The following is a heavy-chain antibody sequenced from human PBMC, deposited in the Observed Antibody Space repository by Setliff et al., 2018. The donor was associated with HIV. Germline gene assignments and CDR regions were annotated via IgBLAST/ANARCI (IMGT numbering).Heavy chain of an antibody. CDR3: ARDTLTMVRGVMFVPTESYLGMDV. Sequence: SETLSITCTVSGYSISSGYYWGWIRQPPGKGLEWIGSIYHSGSTYYNPSLKTRVTISVNTYKNQFSLTLRSVTAADTAVYYCARDTLTMVRGVMFVPTESYLGMDVWGQGTTVTVSS. D-gene: IGHD3-10*01. CDR1: GYSISSGYY. V-gene: IGHV4-38-2*02. J-gene: IGHJ6*02. CDR2: IYHSGST.